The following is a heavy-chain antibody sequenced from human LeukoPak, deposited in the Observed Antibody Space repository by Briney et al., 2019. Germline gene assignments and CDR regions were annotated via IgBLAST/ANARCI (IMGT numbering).Heavy chain of an antibody. CDR2: IYYSGST. CDR1: SGSISSGGYY. D-gene: IGHD4-11*01. CDR3: ARGPVRDYSNY. Sequence: SETLSLTCTVSSGSISSGGYYWSWIRQHPGKGLEWIGYIYYSGSTYYNPSLKSRLTISLHTSKNQFSLKLSSVTAADTAVYYCARGPVRDYSNYWGQGTLVTVSS. J-gene: IGHJ4*02. V-gene: IGHV4-31*03.